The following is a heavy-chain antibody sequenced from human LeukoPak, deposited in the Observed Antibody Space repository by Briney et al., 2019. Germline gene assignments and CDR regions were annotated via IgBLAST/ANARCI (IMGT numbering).Heavy chain of an antibody. CDR3: AREKTGTVDY. Sequence: SETLSLTCAVYGGSFSGYYWSWIRQPPGKGLEWIGYIYYSGSTNYNPSLKSRVTISVDTSKNQFSLKLSSVTAADTAVYYCAREKTGTVDYWGQGTLVTVSS. D-gene: IGHD1-1*01. CDR2: IYYSGST. CDR1: GGSFSGYY. J-gene: IGHJ4*02. V-gene: IGHV4-59*01.